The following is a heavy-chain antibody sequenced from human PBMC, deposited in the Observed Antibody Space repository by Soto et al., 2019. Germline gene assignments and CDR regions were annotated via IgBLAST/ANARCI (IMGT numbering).Heavy chain of an antibody. CDR3: AKVGAGTYYDSSGYSHLHYYCDY. J-gene: IGHJ4*02. V-gene: IGHV3-30*18. D-gene: IGHD3-22*01. CDR1: GFTFSSYG. Sequence: QVQLLESGGCVVQPGRSLRLSCAASGFTFSSYGMHWFRQAPGKGLEWGAVISYDGSNKYYADSVNGRFTISRDNSKNTLYLPMNSLSAEDTAVYYCAKVGAGTYYDSSGYSHLHYYCDYWGQGTLVTVSS. CDR2: ISYDGSNK.